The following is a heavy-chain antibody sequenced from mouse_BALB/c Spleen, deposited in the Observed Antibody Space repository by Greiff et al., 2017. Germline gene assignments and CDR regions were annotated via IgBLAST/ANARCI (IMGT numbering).Heavy chain of an antibody. V-gene: IGHV14-3*02. CDR2: IDPANGNT. CDR1: GFNIKDTY. J-gene: IGHJ2*01. CDR3: AKGGNYVYYFDY. D-gene: IGHD2-1*01. Sequence: VQLQQSGAELVKPGASVKLSCTASGFNIKDTYMHWVKQRPEQGLEWIGRIDPANGNTKYDPKFQGKATITADTSSNTAYLQVSSLTSEDTAVYYCAKGGNYVYYFDYWGQGTTLTVSS.